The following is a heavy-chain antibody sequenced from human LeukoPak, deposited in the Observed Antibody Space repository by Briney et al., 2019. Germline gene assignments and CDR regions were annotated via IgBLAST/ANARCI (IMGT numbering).Heavy chain of an antibody. Sequence: PSETLSLTCAVYGGSFSGYYWSWIRQPPGKGLEWVSLIYISSNTYYADSVKGRFTISRDNSKNPLYLQMNSLRAEDTAVYYCAGGGGVGAKYWGQGTLVTVSS. CDR1: GGSFSGYY. V-gene: IGHV3-53*01. CDR3: AGGGGVGAKY. CDR2: IYISSNT. J-gene: IGHJ4*02. D-gene: IGHD1-26*01.